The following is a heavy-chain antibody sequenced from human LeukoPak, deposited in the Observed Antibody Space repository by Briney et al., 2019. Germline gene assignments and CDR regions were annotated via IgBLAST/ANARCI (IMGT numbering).Heavy chain of an antibody. CDR3: AKDISRPLYDSSGYYYGYFDC. Sequence: HPGGSLRLSCAASGFTFSNAWLNWVRQAPGKGLEWVAVISYDGSNKYYADSVKGRFTISRDNSKNTLYLQMNSLRAEDTAVYYCAKDISRPLYDSSGYYYGYFDCWGQGTLVTVSS. V-gene: IGHV3-30*18. D-gene: IGHD3-22*01. J-gene: IGHJ4*02. CDR2: ISYDGSNK. CDR1: GFTFSNAW.